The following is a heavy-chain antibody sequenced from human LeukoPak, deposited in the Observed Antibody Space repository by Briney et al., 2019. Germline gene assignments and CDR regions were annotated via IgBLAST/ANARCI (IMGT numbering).Heavy chain of an antibody. J-gene: IGHJ4*02. CDR3: ARESSYNFDY. Sequence: GGSLRLSCAASGFTFSSYGMHWVCQAPGKGLEWVAVIWYDGSDRYYADSVKGRFTISRDNSKNTLYLQMNSLRAEDTAVYYCARESSYNFDYWGQGTLVTVSS. CDR1: GFTFSSYG. V-gene: IGHV3-33*01. D-gene: IGHD6-13*01. CDR2: IWYDGSDR.